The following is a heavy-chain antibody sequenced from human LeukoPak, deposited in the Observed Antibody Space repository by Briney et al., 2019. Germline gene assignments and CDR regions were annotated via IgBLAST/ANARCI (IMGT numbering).Heavy chain of an antibody. CDR2: ISYDGSNK. Sequence: GGSLRLSCAASGFTFSSYAMHWVRQALGKGLEWVAVISYDGSNKYYADSVKGRFTISRDNSKNTLYLQMNSLRAEDTAVYYCARETDDYGDYFDYWGQGTLVTVSS. CDR3: ARETDDYGDYFDY. CDR1: GFTFSSYA. D-gene: IGHD4-17*01. V-gene: IGHV3-30*04. J-gene: IGHJ4*02.